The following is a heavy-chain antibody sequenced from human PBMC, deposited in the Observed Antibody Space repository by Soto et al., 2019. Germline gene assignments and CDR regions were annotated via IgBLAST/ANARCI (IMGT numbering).Heavy chain of an antibody. V-gene: IGHV4-39*07. CDR2: FYYGGTT. Sequence: SETLSLTCTVSGGSISSSSYSWGWIRQPPGKGPEWIGTFYYGGTTSYNPSLKSRVTISLETSKSQFSLRLTSVTAADTAVYYCARLGAFYQSLAPWGPGTQVTVSS. CDR1: GGSISSSSYS. J-gene: IGHJ5*02. CDR3: ARLGAFYQSLAP. D-gene: IGHD3-3*02.